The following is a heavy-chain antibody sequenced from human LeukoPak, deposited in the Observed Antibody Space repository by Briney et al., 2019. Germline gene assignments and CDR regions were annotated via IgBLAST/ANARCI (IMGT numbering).Heavy chain of an antibody. V-gene: IGHV3-7*03. D-gene: IGHD5-18*01. CDR1: W. CDR3: AGRPTGYSSGYIH. Sequence: WMSWVRHAXGXGXDWVANIKPDGSAEYYAASVKGRFTVSRDNAKNSLYLQMNNLRVEDTAVYYCAGRPTGYSSGYIHWGQGTLVTVSS. J-gene: IGHJ4*02. CDR2: IKPDGSAE.